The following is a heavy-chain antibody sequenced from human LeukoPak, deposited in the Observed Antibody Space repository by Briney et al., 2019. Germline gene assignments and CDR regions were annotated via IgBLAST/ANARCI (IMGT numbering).Heavy chain of an antibody. CDR3: ARPESPSMFYY. D-gene: IGHD2-8*01. Sequence: PSETLSLACPVSGGSISSSDHYWGWIRQPPGKWLEWIGSIHYSGRTSYNPSLRSRVTISIGASKNQFSLRLNSVTAADAAVYFCARPESPSMFYYWGQGTLVTVSS. CDR2: IHYSGRT. J-gene: IGHJ4*02. V-gene: IGHV4-39*01. CDR1: GGSISSSDHY.